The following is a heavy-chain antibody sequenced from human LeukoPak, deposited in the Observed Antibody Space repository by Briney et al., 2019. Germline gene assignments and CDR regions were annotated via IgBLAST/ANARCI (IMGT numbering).Heavy chain of an antibody. CDR2: IRSKANSYAT. J-gene: IGHJ4*02. CDR3: TRHGGYSYGNDY. D-gene: IGHD5-18*01. Sequence: GGSLRLSCAASGFTFSSYWMSWVRQASGKGLEWVGRIRSKANSYATAYAASVKGRFTISRDDSKNTAYLQMNSLKTEDTAVYYCTRHGGYSYGNDYWGQGTLVTVSS. V-gene: IGHV3-73*01. CDR1: GFTFSSYW.